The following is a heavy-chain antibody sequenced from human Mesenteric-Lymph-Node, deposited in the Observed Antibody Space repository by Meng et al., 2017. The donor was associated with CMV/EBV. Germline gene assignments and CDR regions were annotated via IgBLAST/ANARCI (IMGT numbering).Heavy chain of an antibody. D-gene: IGHD3-22*01. J-gene: IGHJ4*02. V-gene: IGHV3-74*01. CDR3: TRLPYDSTGDHFQSFDY. CDR2: INSDGGAT. Sequence: GESLKISCAASGFTFTDHWMHWVRQAPGKGPEWVSRINSDGGATEYADSAKGRFTIFRDNAKNTVSLQLNSMRAEDTAVYYCTRLPYDSTGDHFQSFDYWGQGTLVTVSS. CDR1: GFTFTDHW.